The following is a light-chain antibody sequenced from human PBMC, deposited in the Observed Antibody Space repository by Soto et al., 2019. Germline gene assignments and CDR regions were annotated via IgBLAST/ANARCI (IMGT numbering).Light chain of an antibody. Sequence: QSALTQPASVSGSPGQSITISCTGSSSDVGGYNHVSWYQQHPGKAPKLMIYEVSNRPSGVSNRFSGSKSGNTASLTISGLQAGDEADYYCSSYTTSTTRIIFGGGTKLTVL. CDR3: SSYTTSTTRII. J-gene: IGLJ2*01. CDR1: SSDVGGYNH. V-gene: IGLV2-14*01. CDR2: EVS.